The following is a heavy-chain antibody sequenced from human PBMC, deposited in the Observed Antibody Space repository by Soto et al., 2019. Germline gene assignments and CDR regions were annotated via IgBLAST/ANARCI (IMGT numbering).Heavy chain of an antibody. V-gene: IGHV3-23*01. CDR1: GFNFKKFA. CDR2: ISCCGGST. D-gene: IGHD6-19*01. CDR3: AKADGEQWLIPHLDN. J-gene: IGHJ1*01. Sequence: GGSLRLSCEASGFNFKKFAMGWVRQAPGEGLEWVSSISCCGGSTFYADSVKGRFSLARDDSKNTLSLQLNSLRVEDTAHYYCAKADGEQWLIPHLDNWGQGTQVTVSS.